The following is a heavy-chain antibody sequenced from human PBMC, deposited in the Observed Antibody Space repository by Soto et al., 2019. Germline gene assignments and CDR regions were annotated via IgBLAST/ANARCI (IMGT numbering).Heavy chain of an antibody. CDR1: GDSVSSATAT. J-gene: IGHJ2*01. Sequence: PSQTLSLTCAISGDSVSSATATWSWIRQSPSRGLEWLGRTYYRSKWYNDYAVSVKSRIAITPDISKNQLSLQLTSVTPEDTAVYFCARDSSGFHWYIDLWGRGTLVTVS. CDR2: TYYRSKWYN. D-gene: IGHD3-22*01. V-gene: IGHV6-1*01. CDR3: ARDSSGFHWYIDL.